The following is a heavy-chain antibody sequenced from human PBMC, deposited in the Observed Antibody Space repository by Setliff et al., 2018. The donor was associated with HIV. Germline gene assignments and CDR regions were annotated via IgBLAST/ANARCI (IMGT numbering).Heavy chain of an antibody. V-gene: IGHV4-31*03. J-gene: IGHJ3*02. CDR2: IYYSGST. D-gene: IGHD3-22*01. CDR3: ARETSTMIVVVKGAFDI. Sequence: PSETLSLTCTVSGGSISSGGYYWSWIRQHPGKGLEWIGYIYYSGSTFYNPSLKSRVTISVDTSKNQFSLKLSSATAADTAVYYCARETSTMIVVVKGAFDIWGQGTMVTVSS. CDR1: GGSISSGGYY.